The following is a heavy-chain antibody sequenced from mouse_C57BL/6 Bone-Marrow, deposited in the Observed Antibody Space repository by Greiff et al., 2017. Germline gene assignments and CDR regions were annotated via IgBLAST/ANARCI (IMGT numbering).Heavy chain of an antibody. Sequence: EVQLVESGAELVRPGASVKLSCTASGFNIKDDYMHWVKQRPEQGLEWIGWIDPENGDTEYASKFQGKATITADPSSNTAYLQLSSLTSEDTAVYYCTTWGYDYYAMDYWGQGTSVTVSS. CDR3: TTWGYDYYAMDY. V-gene: IGHV14-4*01. D-gene: IGHD3-1*01. J-gene: IGHJ4*01. CDR1: GFNIKDDY. CDR2: IDPENGDT.